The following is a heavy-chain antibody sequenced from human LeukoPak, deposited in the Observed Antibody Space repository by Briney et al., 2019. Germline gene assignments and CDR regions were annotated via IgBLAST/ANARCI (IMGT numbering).Heavy chain of an antibody. CDR1: GGSISSSSYY. J-gene: IGHJ6*02. V-gene: IGHV4-39*01. D-gene: IGHD3-22*01. CDR3: ASGSGYSGGGYYYGMDV. CDR2: IYYSGST. Sequence: SETLSLTCTVSGGSISSSSYYWGWTRQPPGKGLEWIGSIYYSGSTYYNPSLKSRVTISVDTSKNQFSLKLSSVTAADTAVYYCASGSGYSGGGYYYGMDVWGQGTTVTVSS.